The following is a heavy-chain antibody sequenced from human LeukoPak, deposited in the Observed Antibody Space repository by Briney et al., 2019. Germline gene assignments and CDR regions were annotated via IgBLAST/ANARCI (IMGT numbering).Heavy chain of an antibody. V-gene: IGHV3-48*03. J-gene: IGHJ4*02. CDR2: ISSSGSTI. D-gene: IGHD4-17*01. CDR1: GFTFSSYE. CDR3: ARSAGGYGDYFDY. Sequence: GGSLRLSCAASGFTFSSYEVNWVRQAPGKGLEWVSYISSSGSTIYYADSVKGRFTISRDNAKNSLYLQMNSLRAEDTAVYYCARSAGGYGDYFDYWGQGTLVTVSS.